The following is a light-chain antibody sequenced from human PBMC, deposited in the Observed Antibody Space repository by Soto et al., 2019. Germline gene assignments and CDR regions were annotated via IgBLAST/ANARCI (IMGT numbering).Light chain of an antibody. J-gene: IGLJ3*02. CDR2: EVS. CDR3: SSYSTSITVRV. CDR1: SSDVGAYNY. Sequence: QSALTQPASVSGSPGQSITISCTGTSSDVGAYNYVSWYQQHPGKAPKLMIFEVSNRPSGVSSRFSGSKSGNTASLTISELQTEDEADYYCSSYSTSITVRVFGGGTKLTVL. V-gene: IGLV2-14*01.